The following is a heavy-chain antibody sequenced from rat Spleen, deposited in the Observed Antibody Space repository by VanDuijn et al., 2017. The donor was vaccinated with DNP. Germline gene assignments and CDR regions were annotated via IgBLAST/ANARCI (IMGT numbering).Heavy chain of an antibody. D-gene: IGHD1-12*01. V-gene: IGHV2-6*01. CDR3: ATYYCASWGIRAYYFDS. J-gene: IGHJ2*01. CDR1: GFSLTSNT. Sequence: QVQLKESGPGLVQPSQTLSLTCTVSGFSLTSNTVAWVRQPPGMGLEWIAALSSGGSTYYNSALKFRLSITRDTSKSQVLLNMNSLQMNSLRSEDMATYYCASWGIRAYYFDSWGQGVMVTVSS. CDR2: LSSGGST.